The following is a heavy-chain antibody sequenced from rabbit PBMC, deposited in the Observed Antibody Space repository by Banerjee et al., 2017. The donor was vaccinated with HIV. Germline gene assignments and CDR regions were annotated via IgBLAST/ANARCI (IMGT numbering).Heavy chain of an antibody. CDR2: IYTGSSGDT. D-gene: IGHD6-1*01. CDR1: GFSFSSSYW. CDR3: ARSYGGYVYVGFGL. Sequence: QEQLEESGGGLVQPEGSLTLTCKASGFSFSSSYWMTWVRQAPGKGLEWIAIIYTGSSGDTYYASWAKGRFTISKTSSTTVTLQMTSLTAADTATYFCARSYGGYVYVGFGLWGQGTLVTVS. V-gene: IGHV1S45*01. J-gene: IGHJ4*01.